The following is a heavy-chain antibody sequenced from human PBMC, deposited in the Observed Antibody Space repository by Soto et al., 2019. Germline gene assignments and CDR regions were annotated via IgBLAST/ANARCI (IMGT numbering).Heavy chain of an antibody. CDR1: VDSFSNHY. J-gene: IGHJ4*02. D-gene: IGHD3-22*01. Sequence: PSETLSLTCTISVDSFSNHYWTCIRHSPGRGLEWIGYIFHSGITDYNPSVKSRVTISIDKSRNLFSLNLTSVTAADTAVYYCARDRYFYDSRGYYRTLESWGQGTLVIVSS. CDR3: ARDRYFYDSRGYYRTLES. V-gene: IGHV4-59*11. CDR2: IFHSGIT.